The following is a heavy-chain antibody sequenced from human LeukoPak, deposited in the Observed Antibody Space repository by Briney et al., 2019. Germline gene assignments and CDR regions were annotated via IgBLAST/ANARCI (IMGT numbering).Heavy chain of an antibody. V-gene: IGHV3-21*04. CDR2: ISSSSSYI. CDR3: AKDHPRYDYVWGSYRAFDY. J-gene: IGHJ4*02. D-gene: IGHD3-16*02. Sequence: GGSLRLSCAASGFTFSSYSMNWVRQAPGKGLEWVSSISSSSSYIYYADSVKGRFTISRDNSKNTLYLQMNSLRAEDTAVYYCAKDHPRYDYVWGSYRAFDYWGQGTLVTVSS. CDR1: GFTFSSYS.